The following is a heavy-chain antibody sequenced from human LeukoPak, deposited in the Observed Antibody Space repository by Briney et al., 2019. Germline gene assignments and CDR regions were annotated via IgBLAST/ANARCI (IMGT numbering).Heavy chain of an antibody. J-gene: IGHJ5*02. Sequence: GGSLRLSCAASGFTFSSYAMHWVRRAPGKGLEWVSAISGSGGSTYHADSVKGRFTISRDNSKNTLYLQMNSLRAEDTAVYYCAKGILGSGSTFDPWGQGTLVTVSS. CDR1: GFTFSSYA. CDR3: AKGILGSGSTFDP. V-gene: IGHV3-23*01. D-gene: IGHD3-22*01. CDR2: ISGSGGST.